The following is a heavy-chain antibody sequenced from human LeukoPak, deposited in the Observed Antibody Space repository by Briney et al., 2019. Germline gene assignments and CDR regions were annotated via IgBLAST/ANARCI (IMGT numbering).Heavy chain of an antibody. D-gene: IGHD3-10*01. J-gene: IGHJ5*02. CDR2: ISYSGST. CDR1: GGSISSYY. V-gene: IGHV4-59*01. CDR3: ARGGYYGSGNDFRFDP. Sequence: SETLSLTCTVSGGSISSYYWIWIRQPPGKGLEWIGYISYSGSTNYKPSLKSRVTISVDTSKNQFSLKLSSVTAADTAVYYCARGGYYGSGNDFRFDPWGQGTLVTVSS.